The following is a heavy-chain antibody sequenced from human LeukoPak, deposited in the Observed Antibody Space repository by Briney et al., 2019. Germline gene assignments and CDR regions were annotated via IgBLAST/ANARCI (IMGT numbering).Heavy chain of an antibody. D-gene: IGHD3-22*01. J-gene: IGHJ4*02. V-gene: IGHV4-61*02. CDR3: ARAQYYYDSSGSFDY. Sequence: PSETLSLTCTVSGGSISTSNYYWSWIRQPAGKGLEWIGRIYTSGSTNYNPSLKSRVTISVDTSKNQFSLKLSSVTAADTAVYYCARAQYYYDSSGSFDYWGQGTLVTVSS. CDR2: IYTSGST. CDR1: GGSISTSNYY.